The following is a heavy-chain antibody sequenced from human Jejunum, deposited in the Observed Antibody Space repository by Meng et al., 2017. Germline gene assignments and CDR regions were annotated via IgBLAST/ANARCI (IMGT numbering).Heavy chain of an antibody. J-gene: IGHJ4*02. CDR2: VSYDGSNK. Sequence: GQLVGSWGGVVQPGGSLRMSCAASGFPFSSFAMVWVRQAPGKGLEWVAVVSYDGSNKFYADSVKGRFTVSRDNSKNSLYLQMDSLRVEDTAVYYCARAYYDGSGRFDFWGQGTLVTVSS. CDR1: GFPFSSFA. D-gene: IGHD3-22*01. CDR3: ARAYYDGSGRFDF. V-gene: IGHV3-30*01.